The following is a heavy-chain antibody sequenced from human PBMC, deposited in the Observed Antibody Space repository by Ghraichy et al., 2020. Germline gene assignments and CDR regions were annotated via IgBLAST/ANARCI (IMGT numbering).Heavy chain of an antibody. V-gene: IGHV3-23*01. J-gene: IGHJ6*02. CDR1: GFTFSSYA. D-gene: IGHD1-26*01. CDR3: AKVWEPQKLYYCYGMDV. CDR2: ISGSGGST. Sequence: GGSLRLSCAASGFTFSSYAMSWVRQAPGKGLEWVSAISGSGGSTYYADSVKGRFTISRDNSKNTLYLQMNSLRAEDTAVYYCAKVWEPQKLYYCYGMDVWGQGTTVTVSS.